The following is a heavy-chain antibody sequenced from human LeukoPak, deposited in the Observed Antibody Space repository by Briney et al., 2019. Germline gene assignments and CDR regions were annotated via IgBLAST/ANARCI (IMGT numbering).Heavy chain of an antibody. CDR1: GYTFTGYY. CDR2: INPNSSGT. D-gene: IGHD3-16*01. Sequence: ASVKVSCKASGYTFTGYYMHWVRQAPGQGLEWMGWINPNSSGTNYAQKFQGRVTMTSDTSTSTVYMDLNSLRSEDTAVYYCARGGYDFDIWGQGTMVSVSS. J-gene: IGHJ3*02. CDR3: ARGGYDFDI. V-gene: IGHV1-2*02.